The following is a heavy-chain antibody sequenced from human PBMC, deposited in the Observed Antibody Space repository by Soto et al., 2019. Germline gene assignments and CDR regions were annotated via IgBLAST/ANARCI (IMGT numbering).Heavy chain of an antibody. CDR3: ARVPSYLPEDY. CDR2: INPSGGST. J-gene: IGHJ4*02. V-gene: IGHV1-46*01. Sequence: ASVKVSCKASGYTFTSYYMHWVRQAPGQGLEWMGIINPSGGSTSYTQKFQGRVTMTTDTSTSTAYMELRSLRSDDTAMYFCARVPSYLPEDYWGQGTLVTVSS. CDR1: GYTFTSYY.